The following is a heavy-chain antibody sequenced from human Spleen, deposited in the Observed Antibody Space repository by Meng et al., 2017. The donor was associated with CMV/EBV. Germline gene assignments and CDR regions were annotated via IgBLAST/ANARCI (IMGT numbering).Heavy chain of an antibody. CDR2: ISSSGSTI. D-gene: IGHD3-3*01. Sequence: GGSLRLSCTVSGGSISSSDYYWGWIRQAPGKGLEWVSYISSSGSTIYYADSVKGRFTISRDNAKNSLYLQMNSLGAEDTAVYYCARKYDFWSGWYFDYWGQGTLVTVSS. J-gene: IGHJ4*02. V-gene: IGHV3-11*04. CDR3: ARKYDFWSGWYFDY. CDR1: GGSISSSDYY.